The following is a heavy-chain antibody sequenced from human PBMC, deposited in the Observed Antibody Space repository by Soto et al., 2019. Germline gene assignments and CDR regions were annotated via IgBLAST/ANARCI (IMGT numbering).Heavy chain of an antibody. Sequence: QVQLVQSGAEVKKPGSSVRVSCKASGTIFSSYTISWVRQAPGQGLEWMGRIIPILGETNSAQKFQGRVTLTADKYTNKAYMELNSLRLEDTALYYCARGLGGRMDDWGQGTTVTVSS. CDR2: IIPILGET. CDR1: GTIFSSYT. V-gene: IGHV1-69*08. CDR3: ARGLGGRMDD. J-gene: IGHJ6*02. D-gene: IGHD3-16*01.